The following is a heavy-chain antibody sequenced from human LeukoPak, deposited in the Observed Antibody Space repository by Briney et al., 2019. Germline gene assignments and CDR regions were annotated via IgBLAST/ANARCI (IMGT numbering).Heavy chain of an antibody. CDR3: ARGRTLAATDFDY. J-gene: IGHJ4*02. D-gene: IGHD6-19*01. Sequence: SETLSLTCTVSGGSISSYYWSWIRQPPGKGLEWIGYIYYSGSTSYNPSLKSRVTMSVDTSKNQFSLKLSSVTAADTAVYYCARGRTLAATDFDYWGQGALVTVSS. CDR2: IYYSGST. CDR1: GGSISSYY. V-gene: IGHV4-59*01.